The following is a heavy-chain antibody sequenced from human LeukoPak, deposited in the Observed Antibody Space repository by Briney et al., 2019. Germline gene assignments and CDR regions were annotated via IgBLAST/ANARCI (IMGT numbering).Heavy chain of an antibody. CDR1: GYTFTSYG. CDR3: ARAPLWEMAGTDYYYYYGMDV. D-gene: IGHD6-19*01. J-gene: IGHJ6*02. CDR2: ISAYNGNT. V-gene: IGHV1-18*01. Sequence: SVKVSCKASGYTFTSYGISWVRQAPGQGLEWMGWISAYNGNTNYAQKLQGRVTMTTDTSTSTAYMELRSLRSDDTAVYYCARAPLWEMAGTDYYYYYGMDVWGQGTTVTVSS.